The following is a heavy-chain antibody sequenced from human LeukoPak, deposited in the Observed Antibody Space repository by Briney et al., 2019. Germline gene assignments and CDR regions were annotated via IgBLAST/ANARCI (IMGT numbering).Heavy chain of an antibody. CDR2: IPYSGST. D-gene: IGHD3-9*01. Sequence: SETLSLTCTVSGDSISSSSYYWGWIRQPPGKGLEWIGSIPYSGSTYYNPSLKSRVTISVDTSKNQFSLKLSSVTAADTAVYYCARVRDYDILTGYPEDNWFDPWGQGTLVTVSS. CDR3: ARVRDYDILTGYPEDNWFDP. J-gene: IGHJ5*02. CDR1: GDSISSSSYY. V-gene: IGHV4-39*07.